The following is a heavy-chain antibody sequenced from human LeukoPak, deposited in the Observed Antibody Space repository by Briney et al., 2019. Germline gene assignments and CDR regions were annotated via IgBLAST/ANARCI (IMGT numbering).Heavy chain of an antibody. J-gene: IGHJ4*02. D-gene: IGHD3-22*01. CDR2: INPGGGST. CDR1: GYTFTSHF. Sequence: VASVKVSCKASGYTFTSHFMHWVRQAPGEGLEWMGIINPGGGSTSYAQKFQGRVTITADESTSTAYMELSSLRSEDAAVYYCARALTYYYDSSGYQAHFDYWGQGTLVTVSS. CDR3: ARALTYYYDSSGYQAHFDY. V-gene: IGHV1-46*01.